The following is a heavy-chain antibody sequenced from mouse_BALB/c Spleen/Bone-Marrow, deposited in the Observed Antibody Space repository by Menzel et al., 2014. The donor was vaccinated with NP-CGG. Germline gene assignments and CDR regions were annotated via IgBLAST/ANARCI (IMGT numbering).Heavy chain of an antibody. J-gene: IGHJ2*01. Sequence: VQLKQSGAELVKPGASVKLSCTASGFNIKDTYMHWVKQRPEQGLEWIGRIDPANVNTKYDPKFQGKATITADTSSNTAYLQLSSLTSEDTAVYYCARGLYGNSGYWGQGTTLTVSP. D-gene: IGHD2-1*01. CDR3: ARGLYGNSGY. CDR1: GFNIKDTY. CDR2: IDPANVNT. V-gene: IGHV14-3*02.